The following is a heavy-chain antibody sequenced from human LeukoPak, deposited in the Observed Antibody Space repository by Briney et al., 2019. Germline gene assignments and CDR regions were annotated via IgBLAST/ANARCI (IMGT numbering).Heavy chain of an antibody. Sequence: PSGTLSLTCAVSGASISSNNWWSWVRQPPGKGLEWIGEIYHTGRTNYNPSLKSRVTISVDESKNQFSLKLSSVTAADTAVYYCARWGLVGFGGGYYFDYWGQGTLVTVSS. J-gene: IGHJ4*02. V-gene: IGHV4-4*02. CDR3: ARWGLVGFGGGYYFDY. CDR2: IYHTGRT. D-gene: IGHD3-10*01. CDR1: GASISSNNW.